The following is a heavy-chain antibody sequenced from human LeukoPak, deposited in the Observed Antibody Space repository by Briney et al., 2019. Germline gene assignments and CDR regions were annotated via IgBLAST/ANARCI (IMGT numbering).Heavy chain of an antibody. CDR1: GFTFSSYG. Sequence: PGRSLRLSCAASGFTFSSYGMHWVRQAPGKGLEWVAVISYDGSNKYYADSVKGRFTISRDNSKNTLYLQMNSLRAEDTAVYYCASLGVAGTSISLDYWGQGTLVTVSS. V-gene: IGHV3-30*03. CDR3: ASLGVAGTSISLDY. J-gene: IGHJ4*02. D-gene: IGHD6-19*01. CDR2: ISYDGSNK.